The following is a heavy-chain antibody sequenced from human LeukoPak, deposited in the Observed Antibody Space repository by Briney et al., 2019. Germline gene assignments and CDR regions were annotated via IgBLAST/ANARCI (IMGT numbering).Heavy chain of an antibody. J-gene: IGHJ4*02. CDR2: INPNSGGT. D-gene: IGHD1-26*01. Sequence: ASVKVSCKASGDNFSSYVLTWVRQAPGQGLEWMGWINPNSGGTNYAQKFQGRVTMTRDTSISTAYVELSRLRSDDTAVYYCARYLLGAQSYWGQRTLVTVSS. CDR1: GDNFSSYV. V-gene: IGHV1-2*02. CDR3: ARYLLGAQSY.